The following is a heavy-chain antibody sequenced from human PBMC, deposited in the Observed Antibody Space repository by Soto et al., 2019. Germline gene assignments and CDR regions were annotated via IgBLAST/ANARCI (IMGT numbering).Heavy chain of an antibody. CDR2: INAGNGNT. CDR3: VTETRITIPRGLGRY. CDR1: GYTFTSYA. Sequence: ASVKVSCKASGYTFTSYAMHWVRQAPGQRLEWMGWINAGNGNTKYSQKFQGRVTMTRDTSTGTAYMELSSLRSEDTAVYYCVTETRITIPRGLGRYWGQGTLVTVSS. J-gene: IGHJ4*02. V-gene: IGHV1-3*01. D-gene: IGHD3-3*01.